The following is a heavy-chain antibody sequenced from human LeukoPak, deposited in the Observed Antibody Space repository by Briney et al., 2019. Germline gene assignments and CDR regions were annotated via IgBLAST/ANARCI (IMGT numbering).Heavy chain of an antibody. CDR2: IIPIFGTA. CDR3: ARAREPYDILTGYYKPFDY. CDR1: GYTFTSYY. V-gene: IGHV1-69*06. J-gene: IGHJ4*02. D-gene: IGHD3-9*01. Sequence: ASVKVSCTASGYTFTSYYMHWVRQAPGQGLEWMGGIIPIFGTANYAQKFQGRVTITADKSTSTAYMELSSLRSANTAVYYCARAREPYDILTGYYKPFDYWGQGTLVTVSS.